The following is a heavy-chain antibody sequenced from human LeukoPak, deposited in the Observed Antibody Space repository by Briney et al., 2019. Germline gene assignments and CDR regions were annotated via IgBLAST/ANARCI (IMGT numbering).Heavy chain of an antibody. D-gene: IGHD3-22*01. CDR3: ATYYYDSSGYPLDY. Sequence: GGSLRLSCAASGFSLSSYAMSWVRQAPGKGLEWVSVIYSGGSTYYADSVKGRFTISRDNSKNTLYLQMNSLRAEDTAVYYCATYYYDSSGYPLDYWGQGTLVTVSS. J-gene: IGHJ4*02. CDR1: GFSLSSYA. V-gene: IGHV3-66*01. CDR2: IYSGGST.